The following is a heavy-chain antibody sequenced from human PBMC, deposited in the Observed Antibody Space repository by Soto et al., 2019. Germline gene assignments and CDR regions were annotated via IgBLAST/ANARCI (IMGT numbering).Heavy chain of an antibody. D-gene: IGHD3-22*01. CDR2: ISGSGGST. CDR1: GFTFSNYA. V-gene: IGHV3-23*01. CDR3: AKNPGYYYDSTGYHFAY. Sequence: GGSLRLSCAASGFTFSNYAMSWVRQAPGKGLEWVSAISGSGGSTYYADSVKGRFTISRDNSKNTLYLQMNSLRAEDTAVYYCAKNPGYYYDSTGYHFAYWGQGTLVTVSS. J-gene: IGHJ4*02.